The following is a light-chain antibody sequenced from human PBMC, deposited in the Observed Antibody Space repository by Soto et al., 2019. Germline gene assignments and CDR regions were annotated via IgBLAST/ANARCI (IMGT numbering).Light chain of an antibody. V-gene: IGKV3-11*01. J-gene: IGKJ2*01. CDR3: QQRYNWPKT. Sequence: EIVLTQSPGTLSLSPGERATLSCRASQSVYNSLAWYQQKPGQAPRLLIYDASNRATGIPARFSGSGSGTDFTLTISSLEPEDLAVYYCQQRYNWPKTFGQGTKLEIK. CDR1: QSVYNS. CDR2: DAS.